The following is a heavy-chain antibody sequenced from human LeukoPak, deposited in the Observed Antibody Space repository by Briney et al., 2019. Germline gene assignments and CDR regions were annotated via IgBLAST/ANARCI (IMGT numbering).Heavy chain of an antibody. J-gene: IGHJ5*02. CDR1: GFTFSSYW. CDR3: ARDLRGSSWYEFDWFDP. Sequence: GGSLRLSCAASGFTFSSYWMSWVRQAPGKGLEWVANIKQDGSEKYYVDSVKGRFTISRDNAKNSLYLQMNSLRAEDTAVYYRARDLRGSSWYEFDWFDPWGQGTLVTVSS. V-gene: IGHV3-7*01. CDR2: IKQDGSEK. D-gene: IGHD6-13*01.